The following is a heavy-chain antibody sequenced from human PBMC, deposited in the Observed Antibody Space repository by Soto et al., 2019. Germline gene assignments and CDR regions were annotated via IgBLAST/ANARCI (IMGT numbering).Heavy chain of an antibody. V-gene: IGHV3-30*18. CDR3: AKDEDIVVVPAAIAY. CDR1: GFTFSSYG. Sequence: PGGSLRLSCAASGFTFSSYGMHWVRQAPGKGLEWVAVISYDGSNKYYADSVKGRFTISRDNSKNTLYLQMNSLRAEDTAVYYCAKDEDIVVVPAAIAYWGQGTLVTVSS. D-gene: IGHD2-2*01. CDR2: ISYDGSNK. J-gene: IGHJ4*02.